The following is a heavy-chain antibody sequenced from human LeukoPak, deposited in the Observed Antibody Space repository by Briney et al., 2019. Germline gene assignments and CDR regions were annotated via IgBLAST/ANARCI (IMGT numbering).Heavy chain of an antibody. J-gene: IGHJ3*02. CDR2: IYHSRST. Sequence: PSQTLSLTCAVSGGSISSSAYSWSWIRQPPGKGLEWIGTIYHSRSTNYNPSLKSRITISVDRSETQFSLRLTSVTAANTAVYYCARCGNYGPGAFDIWGQGTMVTVSS. CDR1: GGSISSSAYS. D-gene: IGHD3-3*01. CDR3: ARCGNYGPGAFDI. V-gene: IGHV4-30-2*01.